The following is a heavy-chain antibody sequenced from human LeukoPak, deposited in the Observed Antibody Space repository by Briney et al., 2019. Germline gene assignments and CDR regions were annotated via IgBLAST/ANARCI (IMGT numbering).Heavy chain of an antibody. Sequence: PSETLSLTCTVSGGSISSGSYYWSWIRQPAGKGLEWIGRIYTSGSTNYNPSLKSRVTISVDTSKNQFSLKLSSVTAADTAVYYCAREGQVFWSGYYPDYYYYYMDVWGKGTTVTVSS. J-gene: IGHJ6*03. CDR2: IYTSGST. V-gene: IGHV4-61*02. D-gene: IGHD3-3*01. CDR1: GGSISSGSYY. CDR3: AREGQVFWSGYYPDYYYYYMDV.